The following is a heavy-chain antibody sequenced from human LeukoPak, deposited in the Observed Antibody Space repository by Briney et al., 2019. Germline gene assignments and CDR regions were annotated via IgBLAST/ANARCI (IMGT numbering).Heavy chain of an antibody. D-gene: IGHD1-26*01. CDR2: IIPIFGTA. V-gene: IGHV1-69*13. CDR1: GGTFSSYA. CDR3: ARDVGATRGFDP. J-gene: IGHJ5*02. Sequence: ASVKVSCKASGGTFSSYAISWVRQAPGQGLEWMGGIIPIFGTANYAQKFQGRVTITADESTSTAYMELSSLRSEDTAVYYCARDVGATRGFDPWGQGTLVTVSS.